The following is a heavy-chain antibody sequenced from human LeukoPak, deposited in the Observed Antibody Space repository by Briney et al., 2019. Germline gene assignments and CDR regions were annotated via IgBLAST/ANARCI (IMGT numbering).Heavy chain of an antibody. CDR3: AKVSVCYGCYLDY. CDR1: GYTFSRHG. Sequence: GGSLTLSCAASGYTFSRHGLTWVRQAPGKGLEWVTTINGAGDNTYYAETVKGRFTISRDNSKNTLYLQMHSLRAEDTAIYYCAKVSVCYGCYLDYWGQGTLVTVS. CDR2: INGAGDNT. V-gene: IGHV3-23*01. J-gene: IGHJ4*02. D-gene: IGHD3-16*01.